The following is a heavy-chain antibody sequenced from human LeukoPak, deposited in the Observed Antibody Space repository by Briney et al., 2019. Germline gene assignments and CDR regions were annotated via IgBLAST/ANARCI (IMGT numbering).Heavy chain of an antibody. D-gene: IGHD3-22*01. CDR3: ARELSPVVKYYFDD. Sequence: GRSLRLSCAASGFTFGSYGMHWVRQAPGKGLEWVAVIWYDGSDKYYADSVKGRFTISRDNSKNTLYLQMNSLRDEDMAVYYCARELSPVVKYYFDDWGQGTLVTVSS. J-gene: IGHJ4*02. CDR1: GFTFGSYG. CDR2: IWYDGSDK. V-gene: IGHV3-33*01.